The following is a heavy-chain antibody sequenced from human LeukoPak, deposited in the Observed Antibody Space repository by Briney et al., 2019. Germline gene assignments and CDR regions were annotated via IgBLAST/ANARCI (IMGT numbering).Heavy chain of an antibody. CDR1: GFTFSSYR. J-gene: IGHJ6*02. V-gene: IGHV3-7*03. D-gene: IGHD3-16*01. CDR2: INHNGNVN. Sequence: GGSLRLSCAASGFTFSSYRMNWARQAPGKGLEWVASINHNGNVNYYVDSVKGRFTISRDNAKNSLYLQMSNLRAEDTAVYFCARGGGLDVWGQGATVTVSS. CDR3: ARGGGLDV.